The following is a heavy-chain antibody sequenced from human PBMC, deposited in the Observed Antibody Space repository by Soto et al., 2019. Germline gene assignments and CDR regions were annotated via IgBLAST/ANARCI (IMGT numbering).Heavy chain of an antibody. V-gene: IGHV1-69*01. CDR1: GGTFGRHA. J-gene: IGHJ4*02. CDR3: ARGWGYDSNDYYYAY. Sequence: QVQLVQSGAEVRKPGSSVKVSCKASGGTFGRHAISWVRQAPGLGLEWMGGIIPIFGTANHAQKFQGRVTIIADESTSTVYMELSILRSEDTAMYYCARGWGYDSNDYYYAYWGQGTLVIVSS. CDR2: IIPIFGTA. D-gene: IGHD3-22*01.